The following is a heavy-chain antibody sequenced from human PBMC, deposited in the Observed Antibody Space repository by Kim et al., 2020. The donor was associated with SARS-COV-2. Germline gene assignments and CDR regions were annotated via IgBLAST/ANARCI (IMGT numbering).Heavy chain of an antibody. Sequence: SVKVSCKASGGTFTPHVITWVRQAPGQGLEWMGGIIALFGMAHYAQKFQGRVTITADESTTTAYMELRSLTSDDTAVYYCASSSCQSPMNHDISCGMDVWGQGTTVTVSS. CDR2: IIALFGMA. J-gene: IGHJ6*02. D-gene: IGHD3-9*01. CDR3: ASSSCQSPMNHDISCGMDV. CDR1: GGTFTPHV. V-gene: IGHV1-69*13.